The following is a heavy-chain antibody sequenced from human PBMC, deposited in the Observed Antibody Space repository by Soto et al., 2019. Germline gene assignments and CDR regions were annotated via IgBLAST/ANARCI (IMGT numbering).Heavy chain of an antibody. V-gene: IGHV3-23*01. CDR3: ANLKTTYYYDSSGYSNDY. D-gene: IGHD3-22*01. J-gene: IGHJ4*02. CDR1: GFTFSSYA. Sequence: GGSLRLSCAASGFTFSSYAMSWVRQAPGKGLEWVSAISGSGGSTYYADSVKGRFTISRDNSKNTLYLQMNSLRAEDTAVYYCANLKTTYYYDSSGYSNDYWGQGTLVTVSS. CDR2: ISGSGGST.